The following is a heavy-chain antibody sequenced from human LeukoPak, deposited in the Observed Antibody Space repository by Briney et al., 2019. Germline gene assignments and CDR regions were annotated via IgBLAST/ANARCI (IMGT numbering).Heavy chain of an antibody. CDR3: ARGSQRGAAANYYGMDV. Sequence: GGSLRLSCAASGFTLSSYWMHWVRQAPGQGLVSVSRLNSDGSSTSYADSVKGRFTISRGNAKNTLYLQMNSLRAEDTAVYYCARGSQRGAAANYYGMDVWGQGTTVTVSS. V-gene: IGHV3-74*01. CDR2: LNSDGSST. D-gene: IGHD2-2*01. J-gene: IGHJ6*02. CDR1: GFTLSSYW.